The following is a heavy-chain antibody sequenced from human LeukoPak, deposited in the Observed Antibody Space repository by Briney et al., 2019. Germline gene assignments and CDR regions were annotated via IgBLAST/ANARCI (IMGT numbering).Heavy chain of an antibody. CDR3: AREGNIVVVPAAMANYYYYGMDV. Sequence: SVKVSCKASGGTFSSYAISWVRQAPGQGLEWMGRIIPILGIANYAQTFQGRVTITADKSTSTAYMELSSMRSEDTAVYYCAREGNIVVVPAAMANYYYYGMDVWGQGTTVTVSS. D-gene: IGHD2-2*01. CDR2: IIPILGIA. V-gene: IGHV1-69*04. CDR1: GGTFSSYA. J-gene: IGHJ6*02.